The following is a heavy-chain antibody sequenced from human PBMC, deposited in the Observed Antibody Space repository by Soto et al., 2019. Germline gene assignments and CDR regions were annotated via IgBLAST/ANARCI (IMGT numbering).Heavy chain of an antibody. D-gene: IGHD3-10*01. CDR3: TTDMWSYGSGSYYYGMDV. Sequence: GGSLRLSCAASGFTFSNAWMSWVHQAPGKGLEWVGRIKSKTDGGTTDYAAPVKGRFTISRDDSKNTLYLQMNSLKTEDTAVYYCTTDMWSYGSGSYYYGMDVWGQGTTVTVSS. CDR2: IKSKTDGGTT. J-gene: IGHJ6*02. V-gene: IGHV3-15*01. CDR1: GFTFSNAW.